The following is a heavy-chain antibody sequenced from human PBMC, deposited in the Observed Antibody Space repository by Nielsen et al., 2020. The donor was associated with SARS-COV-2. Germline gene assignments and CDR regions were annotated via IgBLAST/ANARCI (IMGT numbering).Heavy chain of an antibody. J-gene: IGHJ4*02. CDR3: ARDRDGKDY. D-gene: IGHD1-14*01. CDR1: GFTFSTSW. V-gene: IGHV3-7*01. Sequence: GESLKISCAASGFTFSTSWMSWVRQAPGKGLEWVVSIGPDGSQKFYVDSVKGRFTISRDNAKNSLSLQMNSLRVDDTAMYYCARDRDGKDYWGQGTLVTVSS. CDR2: IGPDGSQK.